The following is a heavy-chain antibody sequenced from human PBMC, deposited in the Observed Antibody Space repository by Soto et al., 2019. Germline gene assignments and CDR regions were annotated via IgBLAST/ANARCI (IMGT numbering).Heavy chain of an antibody. Sequence: QVQLVESGGGVVQPGRSLRLSCAASGFTFSSYGMHWVRQAPGKGLEWVAVISYDGSNKYYADSVKGRFTISRDNSKNTLYLPMNSLRAEDTAVYYCAKALVVPAALINYYYYYGMDVWGQGTTVTVSS. CDR3: AKALVVPAALINYYYYYGMDV. J-gene: IGHJ6*02. CDR1: GFTFSSYG. V-gene: IGHV3-30*18. CDR2: ISYDGSNK. D-gene: IGHD2-2*01.